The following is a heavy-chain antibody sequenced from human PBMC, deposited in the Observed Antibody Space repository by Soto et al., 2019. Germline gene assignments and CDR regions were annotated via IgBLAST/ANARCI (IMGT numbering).Heavy chain of an antibody. J-gene: IGHJ6*02. D-gene: IGHD3-10*01. CDR1: VDSVSSNSAA. Sequence: SRTLSLPCAISVDSVSSNSAAWNWIRQSPSRGLEWLGRTYYTSKANNDYTLSVKSRITMNPDTPKNQFSLHLYSVTPEDTAIYYCTGITSFRGMDVWGQGTPVTVSS. V-gene: IGHV6-1*01. CDR3: TGITSFRGMDV. CDR2: TYYTSKANN.